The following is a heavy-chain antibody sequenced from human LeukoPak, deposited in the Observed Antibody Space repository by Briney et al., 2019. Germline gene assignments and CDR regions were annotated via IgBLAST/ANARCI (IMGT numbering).Heavy chain of an antibody. Sequence: ASVKVSCKASGYTFTGYYMHWVRQAPGQGLEWMGWINPNSGGTNYAEKFQGRVTMTRDTSISTAYMELSRLRSDDTAVYYCARDRGYSGYDTSNYFDYWGQGTLVTASS. J-gene: IGHJ4*02. CDR1: GYTFTGYY. CDR2: INPNSGGT. D-gene: IGHD5-12*01. V-gene: IGHV1-2*02. CDR3: ARDRGYSGYDTSNYFDY.